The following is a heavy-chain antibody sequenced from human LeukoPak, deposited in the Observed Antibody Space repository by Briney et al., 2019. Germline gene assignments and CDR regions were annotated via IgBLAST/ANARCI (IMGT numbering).Heavy chain of an antibody. Sequence: GGSLRLSCAASGFTFSSCAMSWVRQAPGKGLEWVSAISGSGGSTYYADSVKGRFTISRDNSKNTLYLQMNSLRAEDTAVYYCARDYGDEGAFDIWGQGTMVTVSS. CDR3: ARDYGDEGAFDI. D-gene: IGHD4-17*01. J-gene: IGHJ3*02. CDR2: ISGSGGST. V-gene: IGHV3-23*01. CDR1: GFTFSSCA.